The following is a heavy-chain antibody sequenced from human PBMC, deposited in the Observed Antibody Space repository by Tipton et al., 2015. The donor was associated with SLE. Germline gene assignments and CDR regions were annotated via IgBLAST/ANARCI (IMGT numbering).Heavy chain of an antibody. D-gene: IGHD2-2*01. CDR1: GFIFSSYS. CDR2: INRRSYVI. CDR3: ARGPDIVVEPVVDDYYYYMDV. J-gene: IGHJ6*03. V-gene: IGHV3-21*06. Sequence: SLRLSCAGSGFIFSSYSMIWVRQAPGKGLEWLSSINRRSYVIYYADSLKGRFTISRDNAKNSVYLQMNSLRAEDTAVYYCARGPDIVVEPVVDDYYYYMDVWGKGTTVTVS.